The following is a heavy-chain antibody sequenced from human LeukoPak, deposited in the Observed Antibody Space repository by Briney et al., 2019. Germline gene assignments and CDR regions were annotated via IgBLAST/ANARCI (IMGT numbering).Heavy chain of an antibody. D-gene: IGHD6-19*01. Sequence: GGSLRLSCAASGFTFSTYAMHWVRQAPGKGLEYVASISGKGSNTYYANSVKGRFTISRDNSKNTLYLQMGSLTTEDMAVYYCARDKQWLVRAGFDYWGQGILVTVSS. V-gene: IGHV3-64*01. CDR2: ISGKGSNT. CDR3: ARDKQWLVRAGFDY. J-gene: IGHJ4*02. CDR1: GFTFSTYA.